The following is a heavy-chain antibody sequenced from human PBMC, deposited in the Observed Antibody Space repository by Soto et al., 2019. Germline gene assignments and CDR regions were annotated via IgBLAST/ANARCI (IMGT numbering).Heavy chain of an antibody. D-gene: IGHD1-26*01. J-gene: IGHJ4*02. CDR1: GFTFSNSW. Sequence: GGSLRLSCAASGFTFSNSWMHWVRQAPGKGLVWVSYINSDGSTTTYADSVKGRFTIFRDNAKNTVYLQINSLRAEDTAVYYCARDRSYSTDYWGQGTLVTVSS. CDR2: INSDGSTT. V-gene: IGHV3-74*01. CDR3: ARDRSYSTDY.